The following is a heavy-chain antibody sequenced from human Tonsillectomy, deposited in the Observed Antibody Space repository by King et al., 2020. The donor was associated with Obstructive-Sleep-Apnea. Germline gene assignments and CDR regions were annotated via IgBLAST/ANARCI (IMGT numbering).Heavy chain of an antibody. V-gene: IGHV3-30*02. CDR2: IRYDGSHK. J-gene: IGHJ4*02. Sequence: QLVQSGGGVVQPGGSLRLSCAASGFTFINYGMHWFRQAPGKGLEWVAFIRYDGSHKYYADSVKGRFTISRDNAKNPLDLQMNSLRAEDTAMYYCAKGWGNYFDYWGQGTLVTVSS. D-gene: IGHD7-27*01. CDR1: GFTFINYG. CDR3: AKGWGNYFDY.